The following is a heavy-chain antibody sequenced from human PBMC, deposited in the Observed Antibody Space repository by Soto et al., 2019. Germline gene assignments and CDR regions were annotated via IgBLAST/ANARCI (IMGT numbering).Heavy chain of an antibody. Sequence: SVKVSCKASGGTFSSYAISWVRQAPGQGLEWMGGIIPIFGTANYAQKFQGRVTITADKSTSTAYMELSSLRSEDTAVYDCARGNNYYDSSGFYWGQGTLCAVSS. J-gene: IGHJ4*02. D-gene: IGHD3-22*01. CDR1: GGTFSSYA. V-gene: IGHV1-69*06. CDR2: IIPIFGTA. CDR3: ARGNNYYDSSGFY.